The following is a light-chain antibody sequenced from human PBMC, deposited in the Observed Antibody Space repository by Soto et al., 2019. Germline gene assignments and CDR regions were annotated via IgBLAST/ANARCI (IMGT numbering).Light chain of an antibody. Sequence: DIRMTQSHSPVPACLGDSVTITCRASQYIGTSLAWYQQRPGEAPKLRIYGAYRLHVGVPSRFTASASGTDFTLTITSLQPEDFGIYFCQQTHDLSRTFGQGTKVDIK. CDR1: QYIGTS. CDR3: QQTHDLSRT. V-gene: IGKV1-12*01. J-gene: IGKJ1*01. CDR2: GAY.